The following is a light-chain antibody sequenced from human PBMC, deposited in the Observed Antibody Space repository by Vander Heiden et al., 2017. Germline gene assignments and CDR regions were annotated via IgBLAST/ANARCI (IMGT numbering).Light chain of an antibody. CDR1: QGISSA. CDR3: QQFNSYPLT. Sequence: AIQLTQSPSSLSASVGDRVTITSPARQGISSALAWYQQKPGKATKLLIYDASSLESGVPSRCSSSGSGTDSTITISSLQPEDSATYCCQQFNSYPLTFGGGTKVEIK. J-gene: IGKJ4*01. V-gene: IGKV1-13*02. CDR2: DAS.